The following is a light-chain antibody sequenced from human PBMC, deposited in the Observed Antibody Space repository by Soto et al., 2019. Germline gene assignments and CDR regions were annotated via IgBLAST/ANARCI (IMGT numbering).Light chain of an antibody. CDR3: SSWTSSATQV. Sequence: QSALAQPASVSGSLGQSITISCTGTSSDVGGYNFVSWYQQLPGKAPRLMIFEVNNRPSGVSNRFSGSKSGNTASLTISGLQAEDEADYYCSSWTSSATQVLGGGTKLTVL. CDR2: EVN. CDR1: SSDVGGYNF. V-gene: IGLV2-14*01. J-gene: IGLJ3*02.